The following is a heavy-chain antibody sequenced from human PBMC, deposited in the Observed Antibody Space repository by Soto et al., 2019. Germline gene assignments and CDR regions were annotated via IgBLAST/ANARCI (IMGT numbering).Heavy chain of an antibody. V-gene: IGHV1-3*01. Sequence: QVQLVQSGAEVKKPGASVKVSCKASGYTFTSYAMNSVRQAPGQRLEWMGWINAGNGNTKYSQEFQGRVNITRDTSVSTAYMELSSLRAEDTAVYYCAIGGGLYRYFDLWGRGTLVTVSS. J-gene: IGHJ2*01. CDR1: GYTFTSYA. CDR3: AIGGGLYRYFDL. CDR2: INAGNGNT. D-gene: IGHD3-16*01.